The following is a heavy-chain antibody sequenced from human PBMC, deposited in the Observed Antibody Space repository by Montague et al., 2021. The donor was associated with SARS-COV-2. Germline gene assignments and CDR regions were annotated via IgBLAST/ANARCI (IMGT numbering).Heavy chain of an antibody. D-gene: IGHD1-1*01. V-gene: IGHV4-38-2*02. CDR1: GYSISSGDY. CDR2: IYRNGNT. J-gene: IGHJ6*01. Sequence: SETLSLTCTVSGYSISSGDYWGWIRQPPGKGLEWIGRIYRNGNTYYNPSLKSRVTISVDTSKNQFSLKLRSVTAADTAVYYCARVSISYDPHDAPYGMDVWRQGTTVPVSS. CDR3: ARVSISYDPHDAPYGMDV.